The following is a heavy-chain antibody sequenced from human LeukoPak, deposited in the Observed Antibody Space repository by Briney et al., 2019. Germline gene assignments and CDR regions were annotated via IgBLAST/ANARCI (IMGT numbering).Heavy chain of an antibody. CDR3: AKDLMRTIGAFDI. V-gene: IGHV3-9*03. J-gene: IGHJ3*02. D-gene: IGHD1-1*01. Sequence: PGGSLRLSCAASGFTFDDYAMHWVRQAPGKGLEWVSGISWNSGGIGYADSVKGRFTISRDNAKNSLYLQMNSLRAEDMALYYCAKDLMRTIGAFDIWGQGTMVTVSS. CDR2: ISWNSGGI. CDR1: GFTFDDYA.